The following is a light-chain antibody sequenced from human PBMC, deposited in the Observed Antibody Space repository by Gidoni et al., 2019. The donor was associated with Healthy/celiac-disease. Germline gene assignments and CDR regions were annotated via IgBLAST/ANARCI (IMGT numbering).Light chain of an antibody. CDR1: KLGDKY. CDR3: QAWDSSTVV. V-gene: IGLV3-1*01. J-gene: IGLJ2*01. CDR2: QYS. Sequence: SYELTQPPSVSGSPGQTASITCSGDKLGDKYACWYQQKPGQSPVLVIYQYSKRPSGLPERFSGSNSGNTATLTISGTQAMDEADYYCQAWDSSTVVFGGGTKLTVL.